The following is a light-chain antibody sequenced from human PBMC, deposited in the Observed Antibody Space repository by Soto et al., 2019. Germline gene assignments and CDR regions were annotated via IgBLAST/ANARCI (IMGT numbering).Light chain of an antibody. J-gene: IGLJ3*02. CDR2: EVN. CDR1: SSDVGKYDL. CDR3: CSYGLNTPWV. Sequence: SALTQPASVSGSPGHSITISCTGTSSDVGKYDLVSWYQQHPGRAPKIMIFEVNKRPSGVSDRFSGSKSGNTASLTISGLQADDEADYYFCSYGLNTPWVFGGGTKVTVL. V-gene: IGLV2-23*02.